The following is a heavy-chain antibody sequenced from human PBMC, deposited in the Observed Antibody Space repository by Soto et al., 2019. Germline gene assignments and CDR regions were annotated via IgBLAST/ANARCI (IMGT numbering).Heavy chain of an antibody. J-gene: IGHJ3*02. CDR1: GYTFTSYG. Sequence: ASVKLSCKACGYTFTSYGISWVRQAPRQGLEWMGWISAYNGNTNYAQKFQGWVTMTRDTSISTAYMELRRLRSDDTAVYYCARDRVVGATHDAFDIWGQGTMVTVSS. V-gene: IGHV1-18*01. CDR2: ISAYNGNT. D-gene: IGHD1-26*01. CDR3: ARDRVVGATHDAFDI.